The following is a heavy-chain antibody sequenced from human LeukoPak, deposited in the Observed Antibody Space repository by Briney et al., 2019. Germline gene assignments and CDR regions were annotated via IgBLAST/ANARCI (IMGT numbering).Heavy chain of an antibody. CDR3: AREGRSDYLDHDAFDI. Sequence: GGSLRLSCGASGFTFSYYAMTWVRQAPGKGLEWVSTISGSGDSTYYADSVKGRFTISRDNSKNTLYLQMNSLRAEDTAVYYCAREGRSDYLDHDAFDIWGQETMVTISS. V-gene: IGHV3-23*01. CDR1: GFTFSYYA. CDR2: ISGSGDST. D-gene: IGHD2/OR15-2a*01. J-gene: IGHJ3*02.